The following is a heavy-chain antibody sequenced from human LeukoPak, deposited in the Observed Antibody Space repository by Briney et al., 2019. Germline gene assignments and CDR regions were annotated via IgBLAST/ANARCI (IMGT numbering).Heavy chain of an antibody. CDR3: ARDTVGATNPPYYYYGMDV. CDR1: GFSFRNYW. CDR2: INNDGSTT. V-gene: IGHV3-74*01. D-gene: IGHD1-26*01. J-gene: IGHJ6*02. Sequence: GGSLRLSCAASGFSFRNYWMHWVRQVPGKGLVWVSRINNDGSTTSYADSVKGRFTISRDNAKNTLYLQMNSLRAEDTAVYYCARDTVGATNPPYYYYGMDVWGQGTTVTVSS.